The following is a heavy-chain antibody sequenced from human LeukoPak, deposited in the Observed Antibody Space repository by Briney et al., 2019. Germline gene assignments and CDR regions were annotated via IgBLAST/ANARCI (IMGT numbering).Heavy chain of an antibody. J-gene: IGHJ4*02. D-gene: IGHD3-10*01. CDR2: IYYSGNT. CDR3: ARAEALTSLVRGVIPQPIDY. V-gene: IGHV4-59*01. Sequence: SETLSLTCTVSGGSINTYFWSWIRQPPGKGLEWIGYIYYSGNTNYNPSLKSRVTISVDTSKNQISLKLRSVTAADTAVYYCARAEALTSLVRGVIPQPIDYWGQGTLVTVSS. CDR1: GGSINTYF.